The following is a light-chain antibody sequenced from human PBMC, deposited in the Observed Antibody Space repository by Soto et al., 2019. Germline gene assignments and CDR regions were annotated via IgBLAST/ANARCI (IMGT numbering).Light chain of an antibody. J-gene: IGKJ2*01. Sequence: DIQMTQSPSTLSASVGDRVTITCRASQSISSWLAWYQQKPGKAPKLLIYKASSLESGLPSRFSGSGSETEFTLTISSLQPDDFATYYCQQYNRKYTFGQGTKLEIK. CDR3: QQYNRKYT. CDR2: KAS. CDR1: QSISSW. V-gene: IGKV1-5*03.